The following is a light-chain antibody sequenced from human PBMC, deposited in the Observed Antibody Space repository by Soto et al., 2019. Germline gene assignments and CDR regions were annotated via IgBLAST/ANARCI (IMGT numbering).Light chain of an antibody. V-gene: IGLV1-40*01. CDR1: SSNIGAGYD. J-gene: IGLJ1*01. CDR3: QSYDNSLNIYV. Sequence: QLVLTQPPSVSGAPGQRVTISCTGSSSNIGAGYDVHWYQQLPGTAPKLLMYENTNRPIGVPDRFSGSKSGTSASLAITGLQAEDEADYYCQSYDNSLNIYVFGPGTKLTVL. CDR2: ENT.